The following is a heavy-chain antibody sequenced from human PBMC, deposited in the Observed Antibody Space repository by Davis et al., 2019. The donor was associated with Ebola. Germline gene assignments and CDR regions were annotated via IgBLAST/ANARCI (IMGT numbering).Heavy chain of an antibody. CDR3: AKDHYSNNPPGYYYYGMDV. D-gene: IGHD4-11*01. J-gene: IGHJ6*02. CDR2: IRSKANSYAT. V-gene: IGHV3-73*01. Sequence: GESLKIPCAASGFTFSSYGMPWVRQASGKGLEWVGRIRSKANSYATAYAASVKGRFTISRDDPKNTAYLQMNSLKTEETAVYYCAKDHYSNNPPGYYYYGMDVWGQGTTVTVSS. CDR1: GFTFSSYG.